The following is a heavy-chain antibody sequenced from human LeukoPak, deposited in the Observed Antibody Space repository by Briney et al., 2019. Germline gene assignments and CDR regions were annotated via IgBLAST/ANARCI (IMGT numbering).Heavy chain of an antibody. D-gene: IGHD2-15*01. Sequence: GASVKVSCKASGYTFTGYYMHWVRQAPGQGLEWMGWINPNSGGTNYAQKFQGRVTMTRDTSISTVYMELSRLRSDDTAVYYCARDHLDCSGGSCYSSGFDYWGQGTLVTVSS. CDR2: INPNSGGT. CDR3: ARDHLDCSGGSCYSSGFDY. V-gene: IGHV1-2*02. J-gene: IGHJ4*02. CDR1: GYTFTGYY.